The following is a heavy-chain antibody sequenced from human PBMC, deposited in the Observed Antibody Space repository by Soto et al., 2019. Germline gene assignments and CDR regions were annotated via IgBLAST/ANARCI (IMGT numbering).Heavy chain of an antibody. V-gene: IGHV3-30*18. CDR2: ISYDGSNK. CDR3: AKEYYDFWSGSYNWFDP. D-gene: IGHD3-3*01. CDR1: GFTFSSYG. Sequence: GGSLRLSCAASGFTFSSYGMHWVRQAPGKGLEWVAVISYDGSNKYYADSVKGRFTISRDNSKNTLYLQMNSLRAEDTAVYYCAKEYYDFWSGSYNWFDPWGQGTLVTVSS. J-gene: IGHJ5*02.